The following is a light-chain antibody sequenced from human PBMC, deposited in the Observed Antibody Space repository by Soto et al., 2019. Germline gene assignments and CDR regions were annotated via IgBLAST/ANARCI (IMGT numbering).Light chain of an antibody. J-gene: IGLJ1*01. V-gene: IGLV1-40*01. CDR1: SSNIGAGYD. CDR2: GNS. CDR3: KSYAGSNTYV. Sequence: QSVLAQPPSVSGAPGQKVTISCTGSSSNIGAGYDLHWYQQLPGTAPKLLLYGNSNRPSGVPDRFSGSKSGNTASLTVSGLQAADEADYFCKSYAGSNTYVFGSGTKLTVL.